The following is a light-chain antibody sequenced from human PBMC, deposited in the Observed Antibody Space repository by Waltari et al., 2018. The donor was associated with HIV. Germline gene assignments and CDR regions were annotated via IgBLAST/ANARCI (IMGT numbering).Light chain of an antibody. CDR1: QDIDKH. J-gene: IGKJ1*01. Sequence: IPMTQSPSFLSSYVGGPFTMTCQPSQDIDKHLNWYQQKPGKAPKVLISEASTLETGVPSRFSGAGSGRDFSLTVNGLQPEDVETYYCQQSANLWTFGQGTTVELK. V-gene: IGKV1-33*01. CDR3: QQSANLWT. CDR2: EAS.